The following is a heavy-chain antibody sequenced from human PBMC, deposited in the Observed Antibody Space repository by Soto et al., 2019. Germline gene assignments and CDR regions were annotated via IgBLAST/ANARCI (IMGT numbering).Heavy chain of an antibody. CDR2: ISYDGSNK. J-gene: IGHJ4*02. D-gene: IGHD4-17*01. CDR1: GFTFSSYG. CDR3: AKDSTPPYGAVPDY. V-gene: IGHV3-30*18. Sequence: QVQLVESGGGVVQPGRSLRLSCAASGFTFSSYGMHWVRQAPGKGLEWVAVISYDGSNKYYADSVKGRFTISRDNSKNTVYLQMNSLRAEDTAVYYCAKDSTPPYGAVPDYWGQGTLVTVSS.